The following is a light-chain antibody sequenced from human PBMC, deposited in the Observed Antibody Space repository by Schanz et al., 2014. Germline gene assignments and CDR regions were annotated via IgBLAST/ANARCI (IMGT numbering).Light chain of an antibody. V-gene: IGKV3-15*01. Sequence: EIVMTQSPATLSVSPGERATLSCRASQSVSDNLAWYQQKPGQAPRLLIYGASTRATGIPARFSGSGSGTEFTLTIGSLQSEDFAVYFCQQCGSSRWTFGQGTKVEIK. J-gene: IGKJ1*01. CDR2: GAS. CDR1: QSVSDN. CDR3: QQCGSSRWT.